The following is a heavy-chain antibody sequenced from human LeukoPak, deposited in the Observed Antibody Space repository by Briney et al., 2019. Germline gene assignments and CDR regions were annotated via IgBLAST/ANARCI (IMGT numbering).Heavy chain of an antibody. CDR1: GFTFSNYY. Sequence: GGSLRLSCAASGFTFSNYYMSWIRQAPGKGLEWVSYISGSSGSTNYADSVMGRFTISRDNGRNSLYLQMNSLRAEDTAVYYCARDQGENYDSSAYYPYWGQGTLVTVSS. V-gene: IGHV3-11*06. CDR2: ISGSSGST. CDR3: ARDQGENYDSSAYYPY. J-gene: IGHJ4*02. D-gene: IGHD3-22*01.